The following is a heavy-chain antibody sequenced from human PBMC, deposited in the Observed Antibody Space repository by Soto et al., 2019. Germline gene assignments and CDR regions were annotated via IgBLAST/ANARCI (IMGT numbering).Heavy chain of an antibody. Sequence: GGSLRLSCAASGFTFSSYSMNWVRQAPGKGLEWVSSISSSSSYIYYADSVKGRFTISRDNAKNSLYLQMNSLRAEDTAVYYCASFEYSSSPFDYWGQGTLVTVSS. D-gene: IGHD6-6*01. CDR2: ISSSSSYI. CDR1: GFTFSSYS. V-gene: IGHV3-21*01. J-gene: IGHJ4*02. CDR3: ASFEYSSSPFDY.